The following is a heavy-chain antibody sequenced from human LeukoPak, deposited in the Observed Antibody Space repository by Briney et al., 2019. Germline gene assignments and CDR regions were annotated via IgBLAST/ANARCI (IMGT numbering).Heavy chain of an antibody. D-gene: IGHD3-22*01. J-gene: IGHJ3*02. CDR1: GFTFSRYA. CDR2: ISYDGTNK. Sequence: PGTSLRLSCAASGFTFSRYAMHWVRQVPGKGLEWVAVISYDGTNKYYADSVKGRFTISRDNSKNTLFLQMNSLRAEDTAVYYCARGSRYDSSGYDAFDIWGQGTMVTVYS. CDR3: ARGSRYDSSGYDAFDI. V-gene: IGHV3-30*04.